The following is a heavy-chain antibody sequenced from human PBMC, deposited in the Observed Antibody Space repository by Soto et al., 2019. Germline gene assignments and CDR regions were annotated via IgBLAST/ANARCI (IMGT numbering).Heavy chain of an antibody. D-gene: IGHD6-13*01. CDR2: INPNFGST. V-gene: IGHV1-2*04. J-gene: IGHJ6*02. CDR3: AREVAAAGTLYYYGMDV. CDR1: GGTFSSYA. Sequence: ASVKVSCKASGGTFSSYAMSWVRQAPGQGLEWMGWINPNFGSTNYAQKFQGWVTMTGDTSISTAYMELSRLRSDDTAVYYCAREVAAAGTLYYYGMDVWGQGTTVTVSS.